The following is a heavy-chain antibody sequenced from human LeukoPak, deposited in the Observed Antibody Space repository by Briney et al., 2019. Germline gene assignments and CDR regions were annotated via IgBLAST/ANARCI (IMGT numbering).Heavy chain of an antibody. J-gene: IGHJ4*02. CDR1: GFTFSSYA. CDR2: ISGSGGST. CDR3: AKVVVGATYIPWDY. D-gene: IGHD1-26*01. Sequence: GGSLRLPCAASGFTFSSYAMSWVRQAPGKGLEWVSAISGSGGSTYYADSVKGRFTISRDNSKNTLYLQMNSLRAEDTAVYYCAKVVVGATYIPWDYWGQGTLVTVSS. V-gene: IGHV3-23*01.